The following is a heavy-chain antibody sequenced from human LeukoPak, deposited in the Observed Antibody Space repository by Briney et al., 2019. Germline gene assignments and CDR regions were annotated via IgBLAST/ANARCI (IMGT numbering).Heavy chain of an antibody. CDR3: SRDHRYNSPLDTFDI. CDR2: INPKTGDT. V-gene: IGHV1-2*06. CDR1: GYTFTIYH. J-gene: IGHJ3*02. D-gene: IGHD1-14*01. Sequence: GASVKVSCKASGYTFTIYHIHWVRQAPGQGLEWMGRINPKTGDTNYAQKFQGRVTLTRDTSITTAYMELSSLKSDDTAIYYCSRDHRYNSPLDTFDIWGQGTMVTLSS.